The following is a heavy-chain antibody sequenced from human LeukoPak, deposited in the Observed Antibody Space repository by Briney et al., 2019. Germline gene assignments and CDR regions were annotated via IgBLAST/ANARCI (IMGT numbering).Heavy chain of an antibody. Sequence: SETLSLTCVVSGGSLSSHYWSWIRQPPGKGLEWIGYIYFSGYTNHNPSLKSRVTISVDTSNNQFSLRLSSVTAADTAVYYCARSERRAQKDTYYNHYYYMDVWGKGTTVTVPS. J-gene: IGHJ6*03. CDR3: ARSERRAQKDTYYNHYYYMDV. D-gene: IGHD6-25*01. CDR1: GGSLSSHY. CDR2: IYFSGYT. V-gene: IGHV4-59*11.